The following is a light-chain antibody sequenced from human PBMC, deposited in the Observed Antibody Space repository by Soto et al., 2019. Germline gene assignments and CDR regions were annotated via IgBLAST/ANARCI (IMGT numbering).Light chain of an antibody. Sequence: DIQMTQSPSSLSASVGDSVTITCRASQGINNYLAWYQQKPGKVPVLLIYSASTLKSGVPSRFSGRGAGTDFTLTISSLQPEDFATYYCHTYNSYSLHTFGQGTKVDIK. CDR2: SAS. J-gene: IGKJ2*01. V-gene: IGKV1-27*01. CDR3: HTYNSYSLHT. CDR1: QGINNY.